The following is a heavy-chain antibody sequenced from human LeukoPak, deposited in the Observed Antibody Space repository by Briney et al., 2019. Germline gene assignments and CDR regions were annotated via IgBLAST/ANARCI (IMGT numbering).Heavy chain of an antibody. CDR1: GGTFSSYA. CDR3: ARAIIADRRGSWFDP. D-gene: IGHD6-6*01. V-gene: IGHV1-69*04. CDR2: IIPILGIA. Sequence: GSSVKVSCKASGGTFSSYAISWVRQAPGQGLEWMGRIIPILGIANYAQKFQGRVTITADKSTSTAYMELSSLRSEDTAVYYCARAIIADRRGSWFDPWGQGTLVTVSS. J-gene: IGHJ5*02.